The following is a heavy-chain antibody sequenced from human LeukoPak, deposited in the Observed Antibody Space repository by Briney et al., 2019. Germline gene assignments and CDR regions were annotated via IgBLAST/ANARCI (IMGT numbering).Heavy chain of an antibody. CDR1: GFTFSSYA. D-gene: IGHD1-1*01. Sequence: GGPLTLSCVASGFTFSSYAVSWFRQATGKGLEWLSTVGRSGVDTYYADSVRGRFTISKDSSKNTLQMNSLSAEDTAIYYCVKHSGGVYGNSDSWGQGILVTVSS. CDR3: VKHSGGVYGNSDS. CDR2: VGRSGVDT. J-gene: IGHJ4*02. V-gene: IGHV3-23*01.